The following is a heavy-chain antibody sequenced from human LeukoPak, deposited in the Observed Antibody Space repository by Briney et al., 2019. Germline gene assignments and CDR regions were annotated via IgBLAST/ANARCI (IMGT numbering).Heavy chain of an antibody. CDR2: FDPEDGET. J-gene: IGHJ4*02. V-gene: IGHV1-24*01. D-gene: IGHD6-19*01. Sequence: ASAKVSCKVSGYTLTELSMHWVRQAPGKGLEWMGGFDPEDGETIYAQKFQGRVTMTEDTSTDTAYMELSSLRSEDTAVYYCATAHRYSSGWYEVSPFDYWGQGTLVTVSS. CDR3: ATAHRYSSGWYEVSPFDY. CDR1: GYTLTELS.